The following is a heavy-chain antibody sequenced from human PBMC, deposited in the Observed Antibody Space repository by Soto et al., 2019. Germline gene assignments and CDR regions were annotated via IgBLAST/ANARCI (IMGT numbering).Heavy chain of an antibody. Sequence: SETLSLTCTVSGGSISSSSYYWGWIRQPPGKGLEWIGSIYYSGSTYYNPSLKSRVTISVDTSKNQFSLKLSSVTAADTAVYYCARISLLWFGELSYPFDYWGQGTLVT. CDR3: ARISLLWFGELSYPFDY. V-gene: IGHV4-39*01. J-gene: IGHJ4*02. CDR1: GGSISSSSYY. CDR2: IYYSGST. D-gene: IGHD3-10*01.